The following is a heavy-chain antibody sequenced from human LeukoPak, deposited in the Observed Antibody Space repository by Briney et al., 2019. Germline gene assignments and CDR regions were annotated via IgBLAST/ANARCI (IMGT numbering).Heavy chain of an antibody. CDR3: ARPYPQQEYSSSSVSFDY. CDR1: GGSFNDYY. Sequence: PSETLSLTCAVYGGSFNDYYWMWIRQPPGKGLELIGEIYHSGSTYYNPSLKSRVTISVDTSKNQFSLQMTSVTAADTAVYYCARPYPQQEYSSSSVSFDYWGQGTLVTVSS. CDR2: IYHSGST. J-gene: IGHJ4*02. D-gene: IGHD6-6*01. V-gene: IGHV4-34*01.